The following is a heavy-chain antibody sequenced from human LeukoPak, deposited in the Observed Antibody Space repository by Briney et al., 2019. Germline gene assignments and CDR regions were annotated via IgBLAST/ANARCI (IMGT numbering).Heavy chain of an antibody. CDR2: MSPNSGDT. Sequence: ASVKVSCKASGYSFSSYDINWVRQATGQGLEWMGWMSPNSGDTGYAQKFKGRVTMTRDTSKSTAYMELSSLRYEDTAVYYCARVGSIAVAVTSQAGYNYYYGMDVWGQGTTVTVSS. CDR3: ARVGSIAVAVTSQAGYNYYYGMDV. D-gene: IGHD6-13*01. V-gene: IGHV1-8*01. CDR1: GYSFSSYD. J-gene: IGHJ6*02.